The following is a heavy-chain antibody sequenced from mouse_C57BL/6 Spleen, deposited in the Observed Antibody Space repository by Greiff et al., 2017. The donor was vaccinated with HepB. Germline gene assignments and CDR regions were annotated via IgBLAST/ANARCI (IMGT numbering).Heavy chain of an antibody. J-gene: IGHJ3*01. V-gene: IGHV5-17*01. CDR2: ISSGSSTI. D-gene: IGHD1-3*01. CDR3: AKLAWFAY. CDR1: GFTFSDYG. Sequence: DVMLVESGGGLVKPGGSLKLSCAASGFTFSDYGMHWVRQAPEKGLEWVAYISSGSSTIYYADTVKGRFTISRDNAKNTLFLQMTSLRSEDTAMYYCAKLAWFAYWGQGTLVTVSA.